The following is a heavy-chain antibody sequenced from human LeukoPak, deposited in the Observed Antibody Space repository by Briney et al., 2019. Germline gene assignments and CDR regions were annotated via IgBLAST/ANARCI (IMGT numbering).Heavy chain of an antibody. J-gene: IGHJ6*02. CDR1: GGSMSGFS. CDR3: ARTSRHYYGSGTNLTPWPGGMDV. V-gene: IGHV4-59*01. CDR2: IYYSGSST. D-gene: IGHD3-10*01. Sequence: SETLSLTCTVSGGSMSGFSWTWIRQPPGKELEWIGSIYYSGSSTKYNPSLKSRVTVSVDTSKSQFFLKLNSATAADTAVYFCARTSRHYYGSGTNLTPWPGGMDVWGQGTTVTVSS.